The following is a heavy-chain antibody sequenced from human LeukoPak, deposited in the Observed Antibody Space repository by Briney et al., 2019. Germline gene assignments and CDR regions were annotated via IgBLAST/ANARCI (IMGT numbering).Heavy chain of an antibody. D-gene: IGHD2-2*01. CDR1: GGSISSYY. Sequence: SETLSPTCTVSGGSISSYYWSWIRQPPGKGLEWIGYIYTSGSTNYNPSLKSRVTISVDTSKNQFSLKLSSVTAADTAVYYCAGGFPCSSTSCSDYWGQGTLVTVSS. CDR2: IYTSGST. CDR3: AGGFPCSSTSCSDY. V-gene: IGHV4-4*09. J-gene: IGHJ4*02.